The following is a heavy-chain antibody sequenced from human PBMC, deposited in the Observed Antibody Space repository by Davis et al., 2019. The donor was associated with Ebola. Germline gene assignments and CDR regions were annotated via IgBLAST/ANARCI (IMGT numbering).Heavy chain of an antibody. CDR2: IYPGDSDT. Sequence: PGGSLRLSCKGSGYSFTSYWIGRVRQMPGKGLEWMGIIYPGDSDTRYSPSFQGQVPISADKSISTAYLQWSSLKASDTAMYYCATVEGYTGYVAPDYWGQGSLVTVSS. D-gene: IGHD5-12*01. CDR3: ATVEGYTGYVAPDY. J-gene: IGHJ4*02. V-gene: IGHV5-51*01. CDR1: GYSFTSYW.